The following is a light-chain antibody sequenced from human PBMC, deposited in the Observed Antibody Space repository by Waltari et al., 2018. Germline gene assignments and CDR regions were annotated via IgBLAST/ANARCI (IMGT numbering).Light chain of an antibody. V-gene: IGLV2-23*02. CDR2: EVT. J-gene: IGLJ3*02. CDR1: SSGIGSYKL. CDR3: CSYAGSSAWV. Sequence: QSALTQPASVSGSPGQSITISCTGTSSGIGSYKLVSWYQQHPGKAPKLMIYEVTKRPSGVSNRFSGSKSGNTASLTISGLQAEDEADYYCCSYAGSSAWVFGGGTKLTVL.